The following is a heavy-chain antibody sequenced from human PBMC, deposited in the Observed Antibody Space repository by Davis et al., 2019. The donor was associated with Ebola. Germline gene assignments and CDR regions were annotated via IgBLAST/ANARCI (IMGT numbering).Heavy chain of an antibody. Sequence: SETLSLTCAAFGWSSRGYYWGWIRQSPGKGLEWIGTIYYSGSTYYNPSLKSRVTISVDTSKNQFSLKLSSVPAADTAVYYCARYEGTVVRRSYGMDVWSQGATVTVSS. CDR2: IYYSGST. CDR3: ARYEGTVVRRSYGMDV. V-gene: IGHV4-39*01. J-gene: IGHJ6*02. CDR1: GWSSRGYY. D-gene: IGHD4-23*01.